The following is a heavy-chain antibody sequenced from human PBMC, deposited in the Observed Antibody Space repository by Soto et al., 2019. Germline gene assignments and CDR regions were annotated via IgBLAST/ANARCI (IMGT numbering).Heavy chain of an antibody. D-gene: IGHD3-10*01. CDR1: GGSISSSNYY. Sequence: SETLSLTCTVSGGSISSSNYYWGWIRQPPGKGLEWIGSIYYSGSTYYNPSLKTRVSISVDTSKNHFSLKLSSVTAADTAVYYCASQGNSGSYTNFDYWGQGTLVTVSS. V-gene: IGHV4-39*01. CDR3: ASQGNSGSYTNFDY. CDR2: IYYSGST. J-gene: IGHJ4*02.